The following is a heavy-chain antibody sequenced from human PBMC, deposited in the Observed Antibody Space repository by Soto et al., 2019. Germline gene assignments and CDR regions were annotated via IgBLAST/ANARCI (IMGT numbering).Heavy chain of an antibody. Sequence: SETLSLTCTVSGGSISNYYWSWIRQPPGKGLEWIGYIYYSGSTKYNPSLKRRITISVDTSKNQFSLKLSSVTATDTAVYYCVRQIGSLAYSNYEGGDSFYNWFDPWGQGTLVTVSS. D-gene: IGHD4-4*01. J-gene: IGHJ5*02. CDR3: VRQIGSLAYSNYEGGDSFYNWFDP. V-gene: IGHV4-59*08. CDR1: GGSISNYY. CDR2: IYYSGST.